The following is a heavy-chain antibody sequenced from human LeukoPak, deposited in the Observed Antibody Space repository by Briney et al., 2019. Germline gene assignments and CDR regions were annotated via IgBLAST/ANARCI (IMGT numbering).Heavy chain of an antibody. J-gene: IGHJ4*02. CDR3: AKGHCSGGSCLLVDY. CDR1: GFTFSSYS. Sequence: GGSLRLSCAASGFTFSSYSMNWVRQAPGKGLEWVSYISSSSSTIYYADSVKGRFTISRDNAKNSLYLQMNSLRAEDTAVYYCAKGHCSGGSCLLVDYWGQGTLVTVSS. CDR2: ISSSSSTI. D-gene: IGHD2-15*01. V-gene: IGHV3-48*01.